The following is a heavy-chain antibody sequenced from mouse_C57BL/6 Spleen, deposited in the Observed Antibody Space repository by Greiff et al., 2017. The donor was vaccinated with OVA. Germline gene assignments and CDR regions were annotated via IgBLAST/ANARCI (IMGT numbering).Heavy chain of an antibody. CDR3: ARLDDYDGYWYCDV. J-gene: IGHJ1*03. D-gene: IGHD2-4*01. V-gene: IGHV5-9*01. CDR2: ISGGGGNT. Sequence: EVHLVESGGGLVKPGGSLKLSCAASGFTFSSSTMSWVRQTPEKRLEWVAPISGGGGNTYYPDSVKGRFTISRDNAKNTLYLQMSSLRSEDTALDYCARLDDYDGYWYCDVWGTGTTVTVSS. CDR1: GFTFSSST.